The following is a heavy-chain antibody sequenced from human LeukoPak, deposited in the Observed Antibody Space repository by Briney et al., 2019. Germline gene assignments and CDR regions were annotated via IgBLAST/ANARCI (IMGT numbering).Heavy chain of an antibody. CDR1: GGSISSYY. Sequence: SETLSLTCTVSGGSISSYYWSWIRQPAGKGLEWIGRICTSGSTNYNPSLKSRVTMSVDTSKNQFSLKLSSVTAADTAVYYCARDSYDFWSGYYTFDYWGQGTLVTVSS. J-gene: IGHJ4*02. D-gene: IGHD3-3*01. CDR3: ARDSYDFWSGYYTFDY. CDR2: ICTSGST. V-gene: IGHV4-4*07.